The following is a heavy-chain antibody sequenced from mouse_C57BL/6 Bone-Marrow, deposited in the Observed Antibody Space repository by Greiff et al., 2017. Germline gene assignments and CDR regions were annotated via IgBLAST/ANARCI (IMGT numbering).Heavy chain of an antibody. CDR1: GFNITDDY. CDR3: TTGDYDDYAMDY. CDR2: IDPENGDT. Sequence: VQLKESGAELVRPGASVKLSCTASGFNITDDYMHWVKQRPEQGLEWIGWIDPENGDTEYASKFQGKATITADTSSNTAYLQLSSLTSEDTAVYYCTTGDYDDYAMDYWGQGTSVTVSS. J-gene: IGHJ4*01. V-gene: IGHV14-4*01. D-gene: IGHD2-4*01.